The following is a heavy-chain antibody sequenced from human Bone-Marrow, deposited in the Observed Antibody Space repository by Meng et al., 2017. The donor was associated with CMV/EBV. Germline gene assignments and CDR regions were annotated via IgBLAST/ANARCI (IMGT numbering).Heavy chain of an antibody. D-gene: IGHD3-10*01. J-gene: IGHJ5*02. V-gene: IGHV3-48*04. CDR3: ESDVGCVTMVRGVIIRTGWFDP. Sequence: GESLKISCAASGFTFSSYSMNWVRQAPGKGLEWVSYISSSGSTIYYADSVKGRFTISRDNAKNSLYLQMNSLRAEDTAVYYCESDVGCVTMVRGVIIRTGWFDPWGQGTLVTVSS. CDR2: ISSSGSTI. CDR1: GFTFSSYS.